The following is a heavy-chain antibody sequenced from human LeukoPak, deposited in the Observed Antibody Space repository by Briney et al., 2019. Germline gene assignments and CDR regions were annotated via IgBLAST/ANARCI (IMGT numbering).Heavy chain of an antibody. D-gene: IGHD4-17*01. Sequence: GRSLRLSCAASGFTFSSYSMNWVRQAPGKGLEWVSYISSSSSTIYYADSVKGRFTISRDNAKNSLYLQMNSLRAEDTAVYYCARDLYGRYFDYWGQGTLVTVSS. J-gene: IGHJ4*02. CDR2: ISSSSSTI. V-gene: IGHV3-48*01. CDR1: GFTFSSYS. CDR3: ARDLYGRYFDY.